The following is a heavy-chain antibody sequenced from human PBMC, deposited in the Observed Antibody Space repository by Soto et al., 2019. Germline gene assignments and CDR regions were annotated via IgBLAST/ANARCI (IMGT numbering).Heavy chain of an antibody. V-gene: IGHV3-30-3*01. CDR3: AREDDYGYRYINYGLDV. CDR1: GFTFNIYA. CDR2: ISFDGTKK. D-gene: IGHD4-17*01. Sequence: LRLSCAASGFTFNIYALHWVRQAPGKGLEWVAVISFDGTKKYYSDSVKGRFTISRDNLKNTLYLQMNNLRVEDAALYFCAREDDYGYRYINYGLDVWGQGTTVTVSS. J-gene: IGHJ6*02.